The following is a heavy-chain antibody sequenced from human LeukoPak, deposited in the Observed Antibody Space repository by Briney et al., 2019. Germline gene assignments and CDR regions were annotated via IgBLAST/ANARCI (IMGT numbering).Heavy chain of an antibody. CDR1: GGSISSYY. J-gene: IGHJ3*02. Sequence: PSETLSLTCTVSGGSISSYYWSWIRQPPGKGLEWIGYIYCSGSTNYNPSLKSRVTISVDTSKNQFSLKLSSVTAADTAVYYCARVTQQQLVLGWFFDIWGQGTMVTVSS. CDR3: ARVTQQQLVLGWFFDI. V-gene: IGHV4-59*01. D-gene: IGHD6-13*01. CDR2: IYCSGST.